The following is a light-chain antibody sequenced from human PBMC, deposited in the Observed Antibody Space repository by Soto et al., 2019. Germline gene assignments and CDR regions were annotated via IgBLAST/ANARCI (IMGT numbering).Light chain of an antibody. CDR3: CSHGGNGSFWV. CDR1: SSDVGSYNV. CDR2: EAS. V-gene: IGLV2-23*01. J-gene: IGLJ3*02. Sequence: QSALTQPASVSGSPGQSITISCTGTSSDVGSYNVVSWYQHHPGKAPKLMIFEASKRPSGVSNRFTGSKSGNTASLTISGLQAEDEADYYCCSHGGNGSFWVIGGGTKLTVL.